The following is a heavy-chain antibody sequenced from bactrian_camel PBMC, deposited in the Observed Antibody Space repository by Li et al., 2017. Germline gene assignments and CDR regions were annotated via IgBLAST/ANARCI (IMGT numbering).Heavy chain of an antibody. J-gene: IGHJ4*01. V-gene: IGHV3S53*01. CDR3: VRHLGVVAGGFAF. Sequence: QVQLVESGGGSVQAGGSLRLSCAASGYAYIRTCMGWFRQAPGQEREGVAAIAGDGRTDYADSVKGRFTISRDGAKSTLYLQMNSLKPDDTAVHYCVRHLGVVAGGFAFWGQGTQVTVS. CDR1: GYAYIRTC. D-gene: IGHD6*01. CDR2: IAGDGRT.